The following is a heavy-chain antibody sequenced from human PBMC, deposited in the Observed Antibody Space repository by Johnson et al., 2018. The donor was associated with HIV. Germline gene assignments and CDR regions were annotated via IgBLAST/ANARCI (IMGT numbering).Heavy chain of an antibody. Sequence: VQLVESGGGLVQPGGSLRLSCAASGFTVSSNYMNWVRQIAGKGLEWVSGINWNGGATGYADSVKGRFTISRDNAKNSLYLQMNSLRAGDTAVYYCARKADAIDIWGQGTMVTVSS. CDR1: GFTVSSNY. CDR2: INWNGGAT. CDR3: ARKADAIDI. V-gene: IGHV3-20*04. J-gene: IGHJ3*02.